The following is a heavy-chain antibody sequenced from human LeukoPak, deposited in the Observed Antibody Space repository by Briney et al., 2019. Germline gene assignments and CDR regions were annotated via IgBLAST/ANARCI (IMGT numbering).Heavy chain of an antibody. CDR1: GFTFSRYN. Sequence: GGSLRLSCAASGFTFSRYNMNWVRQAPGKGLEWVSYISSSSGAIYYADSVKGRFTISRDNAKNSLYLQMNSLRAEDTAVYYCARENYDSSGYPAGYFDYWGQGTLVTVSS. D-gene: IGHD3-22*01. J-gene: IGHJ4*02. V-gene: IGHV3-48*01. CDR3: ARENYDSSGYPAGYFDY. CDR2: ISSSSGAI.